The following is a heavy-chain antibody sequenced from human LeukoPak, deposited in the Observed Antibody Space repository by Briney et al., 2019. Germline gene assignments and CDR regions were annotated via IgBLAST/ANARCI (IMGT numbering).Heavy chain of an antibody. CDR2: FYYSGST. CDR3: ARQECRGYYGSGSCDSNWFDP. D-gene: IGHD3-10*01. CDR1: GGSISSRSYH. Sequence: SETLSLTCTVSGGSISSRSYHWGWIRQPPGKGLEWIGSFYYSGSTYYNPSLKSRVTTSVDTSKNEFSLKLSSVTAADAAVYYCARQECRGYYGSGSCDSNWFDPWGQGTLVTVSS. V-gene: IGHV4-39*01. J-gene: IGHJ5*02.